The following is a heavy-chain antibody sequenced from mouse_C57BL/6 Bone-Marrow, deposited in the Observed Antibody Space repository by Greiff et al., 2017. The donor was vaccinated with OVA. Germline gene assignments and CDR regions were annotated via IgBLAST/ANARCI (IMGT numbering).Heavy chain of an antibody. D-gene: IGHD1-1*01. J-gene: IGHJ4*01. CDR1: GYTFTSYW. V-gene: IGHV1-50*01. Sequence: VQLQQPGAELVKPGASVKLSCKASGYTFTSYWMQWVKQRPGQGLEWIGEIDPSDSYTNYNQKFKGKATLTVDTSSSTAYMQLSSLTSEDSAVYYCARCSLSNYAMDYWGQGTSVTVSS. CDR2: IDPSDSYT. CDR3: ARCSLSNYAMDY.